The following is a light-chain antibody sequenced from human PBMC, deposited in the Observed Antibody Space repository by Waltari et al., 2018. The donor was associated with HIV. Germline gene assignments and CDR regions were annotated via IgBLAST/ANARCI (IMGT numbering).Light chain of an antibody. CDR3: QQFKIYPWK. V-gene: IGKV1-13*02. J-gene: IGKJ5*01. CDR1: QDIRNV. CDR2: YAS. Sequence: AIQLTQSPSSLSASVGDRVTITCRASQDIRNVLAWYQQKPGKTPKLLISYASSLESGVPSRFSGSGSGTDFTLTISSLQPEDFATYYCQQFKIYPWKFGQGTRLEIK.